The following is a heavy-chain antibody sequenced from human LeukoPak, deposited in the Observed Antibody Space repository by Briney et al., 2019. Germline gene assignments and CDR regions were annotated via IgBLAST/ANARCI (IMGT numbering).Heavy chain of an antibody. CDR3: ARDHSNIYYYYYMDV. CDR2: INPNSGGT. D-gene: IGHD5-18*01. J-gene: IGHJ6*03. CDR1: GYTFTGYY. Sequence: ASVKVSCKASGYTFTGYYMHWVRQAPGQGLEWMGWINPNSGGTNYAQKFQGRVTMTRDTSIGTAYMELSRLRSDDTAVYYCARDHSNIYYYYYMDVWGQGTLVTVSS. V-gene: IGHV1-2*02.